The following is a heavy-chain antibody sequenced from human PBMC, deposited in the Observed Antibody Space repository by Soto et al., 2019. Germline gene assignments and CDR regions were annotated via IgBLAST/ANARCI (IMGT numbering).Heavy chain of an antibody. V-gene: IGHV1-18*01. CDR2: IRSDNGNT. D-gene: IGHD3-3*01. J-gene: IGHJ6*02. Sequence: ASVKVSCKASGYIFINYGISWVRQAPGQGLEWMGWIRSDNGNTNYEQKLQGRVTMTTDKSTSTAYMELRSLRSEDTAVYYCARTAVLRFFYGMDVWGQGTTVTVSS. CDR1: GYIFINYG. CDR3: ARTAVLRFFYGMDV.